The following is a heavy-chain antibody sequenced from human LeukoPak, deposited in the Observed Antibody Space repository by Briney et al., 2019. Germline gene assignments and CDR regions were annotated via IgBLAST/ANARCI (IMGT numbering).Heavy chain of an antibody. CDR2: IHYTGNT. J-gene: IGHJ4*02. D-gene: IGHD6-6*01. Sequence: SETLSLTCTVSGGSISSSSYYWAWIRQPPGRGLEWIGTIHYTGNTYYNPSLNSRVTTSVDTSKNQFSLKLTSVTAADAAVYYCARGLSNSGPFDYWGQGALVTVSS. CDR1: GGSISSSSYY. V-gene: IGHV4-39*07. CDR3: ARGLSNSGPFDY.